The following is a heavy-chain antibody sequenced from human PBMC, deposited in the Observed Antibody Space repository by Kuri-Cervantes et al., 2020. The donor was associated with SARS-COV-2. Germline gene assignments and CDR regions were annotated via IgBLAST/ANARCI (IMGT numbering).Heavy chain of an antibody. Sequence: GGSLRLSCEVSGFLFSASAIHWVRQACGKGLEWVGRVRGKANNYATAYAASVKGRFTISRDDSKNTAYLQMNSLKTEDTAVYYCARGAVLQVFDYWGQGTLVTVSS. CDR3: ARGAVLQVFDY. CDR1: GFLFSASA. V-gene: IGHV3-73*01. D-gene: IGHD4-11*01. CDR2: VRGKANNYAT. J-gene: IGHJ4*02.